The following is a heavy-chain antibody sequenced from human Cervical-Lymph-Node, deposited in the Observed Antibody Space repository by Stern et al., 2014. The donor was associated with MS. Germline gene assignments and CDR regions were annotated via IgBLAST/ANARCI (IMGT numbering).Heavy chain of an antibody. CDR1: GGSFSGYY. Sequence: QVQLQQWGAGLLKPSETLSLTCAVYGGSFSGYYWSWIRQPPGKGLEWIGEINHRGSTNYNPSLKSRVTISLDTSKNQFSLKLSSVTAADTAVYYCARGQSLKRLPLAAGKHGMDVWGQGTTVTVSS. J-gene: IGHJ6*02. CDR3: ARGQSLKRLPLAAGKHGMDV. V-gene: IGHV4-34*01. CDR2: INHRGST. D-gene: IGHD6-13*01.